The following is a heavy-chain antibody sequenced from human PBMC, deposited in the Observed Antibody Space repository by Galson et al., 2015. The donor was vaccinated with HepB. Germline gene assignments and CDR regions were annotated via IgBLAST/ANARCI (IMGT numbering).Heavy chain of an antibody. CDR2: ISGSGGST. CDR3: AKDLVIVVVPAAHEGAFDI. J-gene: IGHJ3*02. Sequence: SLRLSCAASGFTFSSYAMSWVRQAPGKGLEWVSAISGSGGSTYYADSVKGRFTISRDNSKNTLYLQMNSLRAEDTAVYYCAKDLVIVVVPAAHEGAFDIWGQGTMVTVSS. V-gene: IGHV3-23*01. CDR1: GFTFSSYA. D-gene: IGHD2-2*03.